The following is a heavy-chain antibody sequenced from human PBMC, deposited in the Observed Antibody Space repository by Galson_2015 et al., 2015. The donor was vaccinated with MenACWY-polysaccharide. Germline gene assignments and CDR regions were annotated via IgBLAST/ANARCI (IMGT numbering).Heavy chain of an antibody. D-gene: IGHD1-26*01. CDR2: ISPSSGTL. CDR1: GFTFSNYH. Sequence: ALIISCAASGFTFSNYHMTWVRQAPGKGLEWVSYISPSSGTLFYADSVKGRFTISRDDDENSLYLQMDRLRDEDTAVYYCARSGSHDYWGQGTLVTVSS. J-gene: IGHJ4*02. V-gene: IGHV3-48*02. CDR3: ARSGSHDY.